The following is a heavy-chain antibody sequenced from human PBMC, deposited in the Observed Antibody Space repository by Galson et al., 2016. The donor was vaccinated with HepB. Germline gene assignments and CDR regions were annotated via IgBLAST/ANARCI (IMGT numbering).Heavy chain of an antibody. V-gene: IGHV3-23*01. J-gene: IGHJ6*04. Sequence: SLRLSCAASGFIFSNYAMTWVRQAPGKGLEWVSSIHGRAHNTFYADSVTGRFTISRDNSRNTLYLQMNGLRVDDTAVYFCAKDSVITSGGAIVTSLGDYYGLDVWGKGTTVTVSS. CDR3: AKDSVITSGGAIVTSLGDYYGLDV. CDR1: GFIFSNYA. CDR2: IHGRAHNT. D-gene: IGHD3-16*02.